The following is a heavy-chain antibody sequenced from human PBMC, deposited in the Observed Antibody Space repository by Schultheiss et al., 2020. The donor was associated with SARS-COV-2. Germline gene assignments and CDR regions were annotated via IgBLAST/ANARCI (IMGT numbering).Heavy chain of an antibody. J-gene: IGHJ6*02. CDR3: ARATRGDYRYYYYYGMDV. Sequence: SVKVSCKASGYTFTSYGISWVRQAPGQGLEWMGGIIPIFGTANYAQKFQGRVTITANESTSTAYMELSSLRSEDTAVYYCARATRGDYRYYYYYGMDVWGQGTTVTVSS. V-gene: IGHV1-69*13. CDR1: GYTFTSYG. CDR2: IIPIFGTA. D-gene: IGHD4-17*01.